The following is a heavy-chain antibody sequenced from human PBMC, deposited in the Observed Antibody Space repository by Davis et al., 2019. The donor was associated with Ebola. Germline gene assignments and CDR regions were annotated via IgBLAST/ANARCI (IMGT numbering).Heavy chain of an antibody. J-gene: IGHJ4*02. CDR1: GGTFSSYA. V-gene: IGHV1-69*13. D-gene: IGHD6-19*01. Sequence: SVKVSCKASGGTFSSYAISWVRQAPGQGLEWMGGIIPIFGTANYAQKFQGRVTITADESTSTAYMELSSLRSEDTAVYYCARVNIAVAGTPFFDYWGQGTLVTVSS. CDR2: IIPIFGTA. CDR3: ARVNIAVAGTPFFDY.